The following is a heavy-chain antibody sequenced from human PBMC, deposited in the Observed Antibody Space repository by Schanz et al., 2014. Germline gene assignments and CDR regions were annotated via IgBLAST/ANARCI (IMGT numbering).Heavy chain of an antibody. D-gene: IGHD1-1*01. CDR3: ARDRWDWNNAFDI. CDR1: GFTFGSYA. V-gene: IGHV3-23*03. CDR2: IYSDGRT. J-gene: IGHJ3*02. Sequence: EVRLVESGGGLVQPGGSLRLSCVGSGFTFGSYAMNWVRQAPGKGLEWVSVIYSDGRTYYGDSVRGRFTISRDTAKNTVFLQMNNLRAEDTAVYYCARDRWDWNNAFDIWGQGTLVTVS.